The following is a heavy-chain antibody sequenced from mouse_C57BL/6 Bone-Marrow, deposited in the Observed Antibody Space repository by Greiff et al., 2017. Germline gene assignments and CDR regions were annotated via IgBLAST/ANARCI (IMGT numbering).Heavy chain of an antibody. CDR2: IHPNSGST. CDR3: AIYCGDDGFAY. Sequence: QVQLQQPGAELVKPGASVKLSCKASGYTFTSYWMHWVKQRPGQGLEWIGMIHPNSGSTNYNEKFKSKATLTVDKSSSTAYMQLSSLTSEDSAVYYCAIYCGDDGFAYWGQGTLVTVSA. V-gene: IGHV1-64*01. D-gene: IGHD2-2*01. J-gene: IGHJ3*01. CDR1: GYTFTSYW.